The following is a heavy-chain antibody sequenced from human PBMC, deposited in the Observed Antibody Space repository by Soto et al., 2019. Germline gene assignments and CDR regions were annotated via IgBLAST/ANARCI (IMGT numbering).Heavy chain of an antibody. CDR1: GDSVSSNSAA. CDR3: ARAVLAVELYYYYGMDV. CDR2: TYYRSKWYN. J-gene: IGHJ6*02. Sequence: SQTLSLTCAISGDSVSSNSAAWNWIRQSPSRGLVWLGRTYYRSKWYNDYAVSVKSRITINPDTSKNQFSLQLNSVTPEDTAVYYCARAVLAVELYYYYGMDVWGQGTTVTVSS. D-gene: IGHD6-19*01. V-gene: IGHV6-1*01.